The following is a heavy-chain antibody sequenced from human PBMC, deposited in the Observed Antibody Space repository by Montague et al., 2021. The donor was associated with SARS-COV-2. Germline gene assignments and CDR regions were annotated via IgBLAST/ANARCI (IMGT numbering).Heavy chain of an antibody. CDR3: ARDFLGAYNFFDP. D-gene: IGHD4/OR15-4a*01. Sequence: SETLSLTCSVSGGSISGSNWWTWLRQPPGKGLEWIGEILHSGSTNYISSLKSRVTISVDKSKNQFSLKLTSLTAADTAVYYCARDFLGAYNFFDPWGQGALVTVSS. CDR2: ILHSGST. CDR1: GGSISGSNW. J-gene: IGHJ5*02. V-gene: IGHV4-4*02.